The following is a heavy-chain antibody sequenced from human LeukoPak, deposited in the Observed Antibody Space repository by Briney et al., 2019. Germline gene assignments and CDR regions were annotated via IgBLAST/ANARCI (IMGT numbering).Heavy chain of an antibody. D-gene: IGHD2-2*01. CDR1: GGSISNYY. CDR2: VYYTGTI. V-gene: IGHV4-59*01. Sequence: SGSLSLTCTVSGGSISNYYWSWIRQPPGERMEWIGYVYYTGTINYNPSLKSRVTISVDTSKNQFSLKLSSVTAADTAMYYCAKEIEGLGVPARRWFDNWGHGTLVTASS. CDR3: AKEIEGLGVPARRWFDN. J-gene: IGHJ4*01.